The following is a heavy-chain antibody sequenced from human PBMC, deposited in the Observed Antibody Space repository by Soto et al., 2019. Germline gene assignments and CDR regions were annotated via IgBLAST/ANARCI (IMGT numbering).Heavy chain of an antibody. D-gene: IGHD1-26*01. CDR3: AKAGSGSLSPHNAFDI. CDR2: ISGSGGST. V-gene: IGHV3-23*01. J-gene: IGHJ3*02. CDR1: GFTFSSYA. Sequence: GGSLRLSCAASGFTFSSYAMSWVRQAPGKGLEWVSAISGSGGSTYYADSVKGRFTISRDNSKNTLYLQMNSLRAEDTAVYYCAKAGSGSLSPHNAFDIWGQGTMVTVSS.